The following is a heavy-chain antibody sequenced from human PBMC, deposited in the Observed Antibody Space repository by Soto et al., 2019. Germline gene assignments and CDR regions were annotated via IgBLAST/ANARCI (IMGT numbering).Heavy chain of an antibody. Sequence: GGSLRLSCVASGFSFGTSGMHWVRQAPGEGLEWISGIWLDGSERYYRDSVKGRFTISRDNSKNTLFLQMNSLRAEDTAVYFCARDASGTTSFLVSWGQGTLVTVSS. V-gene: IGHV3-33*01. CDR1: GFSFGTSG. D-gene: IGHD1-1*01. CDR3: ARDASGTTSFLVS. J-gene: IGHJ5*01. CDR2: IWLDGSER.